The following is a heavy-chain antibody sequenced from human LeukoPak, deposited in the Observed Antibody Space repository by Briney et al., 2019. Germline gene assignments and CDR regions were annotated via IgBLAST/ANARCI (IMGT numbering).Heavy chain of an antibody. CDR1: GYTFTGYY. CDR2: INPNSGGT. CDR3: ARVNGDDCGGDCPPGY. Sequence: ASVKLSCKASGYTFTGYYMHWVRQAPGQGLEWMGWINPNSGGTNYAQKFQGRVTMTRDTSISTAYMELSRLRSDDTAVYYCARVNGDDCGGDCPPGYWGQGTLVTVSS. V-gene: IGHV1-2*02. D-gene: IGHD2-21*02. J-gene: IGHJ4*02.